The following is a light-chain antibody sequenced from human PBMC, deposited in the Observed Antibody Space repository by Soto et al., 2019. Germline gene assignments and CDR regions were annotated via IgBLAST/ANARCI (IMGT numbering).Light chain of an antibody. V-gene: IGKV3-11*01. CDR3: QQRSNWPT. CDR1: QIVSSY. CDR2: DAS. J-gene: IGKJ4*01. Sequence: EIVLTQSPATLSLSPGERATLSCRASQIVSSYFAWYQQKPGQAPRLLIYDASNRATGIPARFSGSGSGTDFTLTISSLEPEDFAVYYCQQRSNWPTFGGGTKVEIK.